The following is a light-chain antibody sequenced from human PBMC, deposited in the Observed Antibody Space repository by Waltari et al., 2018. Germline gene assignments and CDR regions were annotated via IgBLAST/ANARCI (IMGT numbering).Light chain of an antibody. CDR2: DAS. CDR1: QSVSSN. Sequence: EMVLTQSPATLFLSPGERATLSCRASQSVSSNLAWYQQKPGQAPSLLVYDASNRATGVPARFSGSGSGTDFTLIISSLEPEDFAVYYCQHRHNWPLAFGGGTKVEIK. V-gene: IGKV3-11*01. J-gene: IGKJ4*01. CDR3: QHRHNWPLA.